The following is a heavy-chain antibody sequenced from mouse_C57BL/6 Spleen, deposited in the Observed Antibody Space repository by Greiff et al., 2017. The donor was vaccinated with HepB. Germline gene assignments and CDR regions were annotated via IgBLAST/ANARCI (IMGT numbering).Heavy chain of an antibody. D-gene: IGHD1-1*01. Sequence: DVQLQESGPGLVKPSQSLSLTCSVTGYSITSGYYWNWIRQFPGNKLEWMGYISYDGSNNYNPSLKNRISITRDTSKNQFFLKLNSVTTEDTATYYCARAYYGSSYVYFDYWGQGTTLTVSS. CDR3: ARAYYGSSYVYFDY. CDR2: ISYDGSN. V-gene: IGHV3-6*01. J-gene: IGHJ2*01. CDR1: GYSITSGYY.